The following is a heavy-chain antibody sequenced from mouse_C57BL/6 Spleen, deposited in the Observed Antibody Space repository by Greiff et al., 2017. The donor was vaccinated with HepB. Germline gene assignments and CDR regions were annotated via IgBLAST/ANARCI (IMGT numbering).Heavy chain of an antibody. CDR3: ARQSSYWYFDV. D-gene: IGHD1-1*01. CDR1: GFTFSDFY. J-gene: IGHJ1*03. V-gene: IGHV7-1*01. Sequence: EVQRVESGGGLVQSGRSLRLSCATSGFTFSDFYMEWVRQAPGKGLEWIAASRNKANDYTTEYSASVKGRFIVSRDTSQSILYLQMNALRAEDTAIYYCARQSSYWYFDVWGTGTTVTVSS. CDR2: SRNKANDYTT.